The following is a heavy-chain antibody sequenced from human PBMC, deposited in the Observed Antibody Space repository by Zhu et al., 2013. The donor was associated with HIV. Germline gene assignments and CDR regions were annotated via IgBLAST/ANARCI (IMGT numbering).Heavy chain of an antibody. CDR3: ARTVDSSGSLYYYYMDV. V-gene: IGHV1-18*01. D-gene: IGHD3-22*01. Sequence: QVQLVQSGAEVKKPGASVKVSCKASGYTFYNYAISWVRQAPGQGLEWMGWISVYNGNTKYAQKLQGRATMTTDTSTSTAYMELRSLRSDDTAVYYCARTVDSSGSLYYYYMDVWGKGTTVTVSS. CDR1: GYTFYNYA. CDR2: ISVYNGNT. J-gene: IGHJ6*03.